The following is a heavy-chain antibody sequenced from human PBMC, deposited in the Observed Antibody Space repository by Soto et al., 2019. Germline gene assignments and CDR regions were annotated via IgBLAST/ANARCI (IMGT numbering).Heavy chain of an antibody. V-gene: IGHV3-74*01. CDR1: GFTFSSYW. Sequence: GGSLRLSCAASGFTFSSYWMHWVRQAPGKGLVWVSRINSDGSSTSYADSVKGRFTISRDNAKNTLYLQMNSLRAEDTVVYYWARGAPEYSSGGYTRFDYWGQGTLVTVSS. J-gene: IGHJ4*02. CDR3: ARGAPEYSSGGYTRFDY. CDR2: INSDGSST. D-gene: IGHD6-19*01.